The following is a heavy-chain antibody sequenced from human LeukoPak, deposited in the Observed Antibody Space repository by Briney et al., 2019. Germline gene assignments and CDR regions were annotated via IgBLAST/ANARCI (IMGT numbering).Heavy chain of an antibody. D-gene: IGHD3-3*01. CDR3: AREVWSGLYYFDY. V-gene: IGHV3-21*01. J-gene: IGHJ4*02. CDR1: EFTFSSHA. CDR2: ITSTSSDI. Sequence: SGGSLGLSCAASEFTFSSHAMIWVRQAPGKGLERVSSITSTSSDIFYTDSVKGRFTISRDNAKSSLYLQMNSLRAEDTAVYYCAREVWSGLYYFDYWGQGTLVTVSS.